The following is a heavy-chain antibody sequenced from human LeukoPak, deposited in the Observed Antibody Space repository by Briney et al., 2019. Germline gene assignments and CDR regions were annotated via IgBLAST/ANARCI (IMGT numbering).Heavy chain of an antibody. CDR3: ARDQGLAAAGGAYYYYGMDV. CDR2: IKQDGSEK. CDR1: GFTFSSYW. Sequence: GGSLRLSCAASGFTFSSYWMSWVRQAPGKGLEWVANIKQDGSEKYYVDSVKGRFTISRDNSKNTLYLQMNSLRAEDTAVYYCARDQGLAAAGGAYYYYGMDVWGQGTTVTVSS. J-gene: IGHJ6*02. V-gene: IGHV3-7*01. D-gene: IGHD6-13*01.